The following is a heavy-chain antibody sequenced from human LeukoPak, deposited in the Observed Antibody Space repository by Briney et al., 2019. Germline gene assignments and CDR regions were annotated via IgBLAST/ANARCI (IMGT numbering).Heavy chain of an antibody. CDR3: TTVKEANDAFEI. J-gene: IGHJ3*02. CDR1: GFTFINAW. Sequence: GGSLRLSCSASGFTFINAWMTWVRQAPGKGLEWVGRVKSKADGGTTDYAAPVKGRFTISRDDSKNTLNLQMNSLKTEDTAVYYCTTVKEANDAFEIWGQGTMVTVSS. V-gene: IGHV3-15*01. CDR2: VKSKADGGTT.